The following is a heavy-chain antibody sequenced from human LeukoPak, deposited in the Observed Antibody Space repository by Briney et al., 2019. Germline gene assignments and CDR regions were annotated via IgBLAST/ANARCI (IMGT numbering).Heavy chain of an antibody. Sequence: SETLSLTCTVSGGSISSSSYYWGWIRQPPGKGLEWIGSIYYSGSTYYNPSLKSRVTISVDTSKNQFSLKLSSVTAADTAVYYCARDDTTSGYYEFGYWGQGTLVTVSS. J-gene: IGHJ4*02. CDR1: GGSISSSSYY. CDR3: ARDDTTSGYYEFGY. D-gene: IGHD5-12*01. CDR2: IYYSGST. V-gene: IGHV4-39*07.